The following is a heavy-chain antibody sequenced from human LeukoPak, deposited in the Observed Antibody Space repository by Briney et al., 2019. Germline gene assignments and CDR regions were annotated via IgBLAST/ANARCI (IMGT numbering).Heavy chain of an antibody. CDR1: GFIFSTYT. CDR3: VKDFGRNIGGPGY. D-gene: IGHD2/OR15-2a*01. J-gene: IGHJ4*02. CDR2: ISGDGGST. Sequence: GGSLRLSCAASGFIFSTYTMAWVRQAPGGGLEWVSGISGDGGSTYYADSVRGRFAISRDNSKSTMYLQMNSLRAEDTAVYYYVKDFGRNIGGPGYWGRGTLVTVSS. V-gene: IGHV3-23*01.